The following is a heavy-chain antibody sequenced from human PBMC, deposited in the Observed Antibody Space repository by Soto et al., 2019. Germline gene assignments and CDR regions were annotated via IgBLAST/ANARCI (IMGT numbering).Heavy chain of an antibody. Sequence: HVQLLQSGGELKKPGASVKVSCNTSGVTFNTYFISWVRQAPGQGLEWMGWISPYNGNTKYGEKFQGRVTMTTDTITRTAYMELRNLRIDDTAVYYCARDTSNSFDYWGQGTLVTVSS. CDR2: ISPYNGNT. D-gene: IGHD2-2*01. CDR3: ARDTSNSFDY. J-gene: IGHJ4*02. CDR1: GVTFNTYF. V-gene: IGHV1-18*01.